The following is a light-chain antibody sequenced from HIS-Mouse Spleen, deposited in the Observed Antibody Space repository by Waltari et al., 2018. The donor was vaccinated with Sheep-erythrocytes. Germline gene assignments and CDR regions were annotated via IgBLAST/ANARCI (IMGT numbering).Light chain of an antibody. Sequence: QSALTQPRSVSGSPGQSVTISCTGTSSDVGGYNYVSWYQQHPGKAPQLMIYDVSKRPSGVPDRFSGSKSGNTASLTISGLQAEDEADYYCQAWDSSTVVFGGGTKLTVL. CDR3: QAWDSSTVV. CDR1: SSDVGGYNY. CDR2: DVS. V-gene: IGLV2-11*02. J-gene: IGLJ2*01.